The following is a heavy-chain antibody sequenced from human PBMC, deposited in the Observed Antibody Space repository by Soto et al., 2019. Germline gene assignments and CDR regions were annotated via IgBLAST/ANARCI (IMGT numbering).Heavy chain of an antibody. CDR1: GFPFSSCS. CDR3: ARDPDYYDSSGYYSIHY. CDR2: ISSTSSYI. V-gene: IGHV3-21*01. D-gene: IGHD3-22*01. Sequence: GGSMRLSCAASGFPFSSCSMNWVRQAPGKGLEWVSFISSTSSYIYYADSVKGRFTISRDNAKNSLYLQMNSLRAEDTAVYYCARDPDYYDSSGYYSIHYWGQGTLVTVSS. J-gene: IGHJ4*02.